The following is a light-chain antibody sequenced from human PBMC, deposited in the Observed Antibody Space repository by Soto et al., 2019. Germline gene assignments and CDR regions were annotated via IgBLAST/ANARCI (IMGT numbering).Light chain of an antibody. V-gene: IGKV3-15*01. Sequence: EIVMTQSPATLSVSPVERATLSCRASQSVSSNLAWYQQKPGQAPRLLIYGASTRATGIPARFSGSGSGTEFTLTISSLQSEDFAVYYCQQYNAFGQGTKVDIK. CDR2: GAS. J-gene: IGKJ1*01. CDR3: QQYNA. CDR1: QSVSSN.